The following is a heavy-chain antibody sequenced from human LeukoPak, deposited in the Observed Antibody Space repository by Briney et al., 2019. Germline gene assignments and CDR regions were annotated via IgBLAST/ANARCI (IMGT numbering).Heavy chain of an antibody. J-gene: IGHJ5*02. CDR3: ARYYDSSGWSYKSNWFDP. D-gene: IGHD6-13*01. CDR1: GDSINSLDL. V-gene: IGHV4-4*02. Sequence: SETLSLTCTVSGDSINSLDLWSWVRQPPGKGLEWIGEMYLSGTTHSNPSVKSRVTISIDKSKNQFFLNLSSVTAADTAVYYCARYYDSSGWSYKSNWFDPWGQGTLVTVSS. CDR2: MYLSGTT.